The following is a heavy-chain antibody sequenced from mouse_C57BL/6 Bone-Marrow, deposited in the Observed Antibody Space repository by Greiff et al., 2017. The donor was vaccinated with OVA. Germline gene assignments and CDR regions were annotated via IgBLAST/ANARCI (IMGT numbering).Heavy chain of an antibody. D-gene: IGHD2-5*01. Sequence: QVQLQQSGAELVRPGASVKLSCKASGYTFTDYYINWVKQRPGQGLEWIARIYPGGGNTYYNEKFKGKATLTAEKSSSTAYMQLSSLTSEDSAVYFCARRDSNYVAGYGGQGTLVMVSA. J-gene: IGHJ3*01. V-gene: IGHV1-76*01. CDR2: IYPGGGNT. CDR1: GYTFTDYY. CDR3: ARRDSNYVAGY.